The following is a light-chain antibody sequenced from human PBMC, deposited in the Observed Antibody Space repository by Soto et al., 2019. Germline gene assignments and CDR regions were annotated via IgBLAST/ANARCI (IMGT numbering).Light chain of an antibody. CDR1: QSVSSSY. J-gene: IGKJ1*01. V-gene: IGKV3-15*01. Sequence: EMVLAQAPASRSLSPGERGTLSCRASQSVSSSYLAWYQQRPGQPPRLLIYGASTRAAGISARFSGSGSGTEFTLTLSSLQSEDFAVYYCQQSSIWPRTFGQRTKVDIK. CDR2: GAS. CDR3: QQSSIWPRT.